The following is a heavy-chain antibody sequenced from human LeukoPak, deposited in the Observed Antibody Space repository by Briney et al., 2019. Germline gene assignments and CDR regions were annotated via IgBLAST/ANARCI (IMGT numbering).Heavy chain of an antibody. D-gene: IGHD2/OR15-2a*01. CDR1: GFTFDDYA. V-gene: IGHV3-43*02. Sequence: GGSLRLSCAASGFTFDDYAVHWVRQAPGKGLGWVSLISGDGGRTFYADSVKGRFTISRDNAKNSLYLQMNSLRAEDTAVYYCARFNRRYYFDYWGQGTLVTVSS. CDR3: ARFNRRYYFDY. CDR2: ISGDGGRT. J-gene: IGHJ4*02.